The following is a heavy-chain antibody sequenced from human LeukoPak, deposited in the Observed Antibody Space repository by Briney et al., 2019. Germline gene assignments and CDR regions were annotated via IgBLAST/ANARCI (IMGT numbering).Heavy chain of an antibody. J-gene: IGHJ4*02. D-gene: IGHD3-16*02. CDR2: INPISGAT. CDR3: ARLPYRDGVAQDY. V-gene: IGHV1-46*01. CDR1: GYTFTRYH. Sequence: ASVKVSCKTSGYTFTRYHMQWVQQAPGHGLEWMGIINPISGATDYAQKFQGRVTMTRDTSTSTVYMELSSLRSEDTAMYYCARLPYRDGVAQDYWGQGTLVTVSP.